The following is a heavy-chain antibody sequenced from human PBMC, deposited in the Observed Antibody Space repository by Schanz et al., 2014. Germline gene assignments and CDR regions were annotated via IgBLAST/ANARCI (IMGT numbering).Heavy chain of an antibody. J-gene: IGHJ6*02. CDR2: IWYDGNNK. D-gene: IGHD1-26*01. CDR1: GFTFSAYG. Sequence: VQLVESGGGLVKPGRSLRLSCAASGFTFSAYGMHWVRQAPGKGLEWVAVIWYDGNNKYYADSVKGRFTTSRDNSKNTMYLQMNSLRAEDTAVYYCVKDLQRELLRDDHYYGMDVWGQGTTVTVSS. V-gene: IGHV3-33*06. CDR3: VKDLQRELLRDDHYYGMDV.